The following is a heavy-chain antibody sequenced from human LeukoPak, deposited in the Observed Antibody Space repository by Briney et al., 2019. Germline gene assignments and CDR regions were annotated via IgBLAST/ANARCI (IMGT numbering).Heavy chain of an antibody. V-gene: IGHV4-30-2*01. CDR1: GGSISSGGYY. CDR2: IYHSGST. J-gene: IGHJ4*02. CDR3: ARLLWFGELPDY. Sequence: SETLSLTCTVSGGSISSGGYYWSWIRQPPGKGLEWIGYIYHSGSTYYNPSLKSRVTISVDRSKNQFSLKLSSVTAADTAVYYCARLLWFGELPDYWGQGTLVTVSS. D-gene: IGHD3-10*01.